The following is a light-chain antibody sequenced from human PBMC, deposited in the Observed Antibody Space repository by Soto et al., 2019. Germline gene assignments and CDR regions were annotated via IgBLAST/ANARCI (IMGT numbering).Light chain of an antibody. Sequence: QSVLTQPACVSGSPGQSITVSCPGTSSDVGGYNSVSWYQQHPGKPPKLIIYEVSNRPSGVSDRFSGSKSGNTASLTIAGLQAEDEADYYGRSYDMSLNDYVFGPGTKVTVL. CDR1: SSDVGGYNS. J-gene: IGLJ1*01. CDR3: RSYDMSLNDYV. CDR2: EVS. V-gene: IGLV2-14*03.